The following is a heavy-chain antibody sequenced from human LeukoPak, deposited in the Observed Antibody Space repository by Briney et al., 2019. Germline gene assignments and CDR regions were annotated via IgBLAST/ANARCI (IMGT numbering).Heavy chain of an antibody. Sequence: GRSLRLSCAASGFTFSSYGMHWVRQAPGKGLEWVAVIWYDGSNKYYADSVKGRFTISRDNSKNTLYLQMNSLRAEDTAVYYCASLHLPKTDAFDIWGQGTMVTVSS. CDR2: IWYDGSNK. CDR1: GFTFSSYG. CDR3: ASLHLPKTDAFDI. J-gene: IGHJ3*02. V-gene: IGHV3-33*01.